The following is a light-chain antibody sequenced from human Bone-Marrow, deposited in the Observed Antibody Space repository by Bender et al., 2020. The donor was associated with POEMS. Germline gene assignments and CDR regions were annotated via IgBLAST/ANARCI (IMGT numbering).Light chain of an antibody. J-gene: IGLJ1*01. V-gene: IGLV1-44*01. CDR2: ANR. Sequence: QSVLTQPPSASGTPGQRVVMSCSGSSSNIGSNTVNWYQQLPGAAPKLLIYANRQRLSGVPDRFSGSKSGTSASLVISGLQSEDEADYYCSSYTSTSTLFGTGTSVTVL. CDR3: SSYTSTSTL. CDR1: SSNIGSNT.